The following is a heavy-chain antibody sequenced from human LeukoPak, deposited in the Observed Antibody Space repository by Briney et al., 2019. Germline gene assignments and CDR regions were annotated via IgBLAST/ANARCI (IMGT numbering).Heavy chain of an antibody. CDR1: GFTLKNYA. Sequence: GGSLRLSCAASGFTLKNYAMHWVRQAPGKGLEWVSTISGDVDATVYADSVKGRFTISRDNSKYTLFLQMNSLSAEDTAVYYCAGDPNGDYIGAFDMWGPGTMVTVSS. D-gene: IGHD4-17*01. CDR2: ISGDVDAT. V-gene: IGHV3-23*01. J-gene: IGHJ3*02. CDR3: AGDPNGDYIGAFDM.